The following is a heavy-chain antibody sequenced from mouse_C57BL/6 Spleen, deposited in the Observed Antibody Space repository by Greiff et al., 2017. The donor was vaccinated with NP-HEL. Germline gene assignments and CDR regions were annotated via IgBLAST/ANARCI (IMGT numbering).Heavy chain of an antibody. CDR3: ARRVTTVVAIGYYFDY. D-gene: IGHD1-1*01. CDR1: GYTFTDYN. Sequence: EVQLQQSGPELVKPGASVKIPCKASGYTFTDYNMDWVKQSHGKSLEWIGDINPNNGGTIYNQKFKGKATLTVDKSSSTAYMELRSLTSEDTAVYYCARRVTTVVAIGYYFDYWGQGTTLTVSS. V-gene: IGHV1-18*01. CDR2: INPNNGGT. J-gene: IGHJ2*01.